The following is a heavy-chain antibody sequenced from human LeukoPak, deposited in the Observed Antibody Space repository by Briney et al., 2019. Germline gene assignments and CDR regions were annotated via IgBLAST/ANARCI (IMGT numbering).Heavy chain of an antibody. J-gene: IGHJ4*02. CDR2: IIPIFGTA. D-gene: IGHD3-22*01. CDR3: ARDSSGYYYRTGFDY. Sequence: GASVTVSCTASGGTFSIYAISWVRQAPGQGLEWMGGIIPIFGTANYAQKFQGRVTITADESTSTAYMELSSLRSEDTAVYYCARDSSGYYYRTGFDYWGQGTLVTVSS. CDR1: GGTFSIYA. V-gene: IGHV1-69*01.